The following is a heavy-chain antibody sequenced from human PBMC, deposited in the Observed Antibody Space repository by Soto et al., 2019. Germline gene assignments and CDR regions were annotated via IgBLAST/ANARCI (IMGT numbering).Heavy chain of an antibody. CDR2: MNPNSGNT. CDR1: GYTFTSYD. CDR3: ARGYYGDYLGYYYYYMDV. D-gene: IGHD4-17*01. Sequence: ASVKVSCKASGYTFTSYDINWVRQATEQGLEWMGWMNPNSGNTGYAQKFQGRVTMTRNTSICTAYMELSSLRSEDTAVYYCARGYYGDYLGYYYYYMDVWGKGTTVTVSS. J-gene: IGHJ6*03. V-gene: IGHV1-8*01.